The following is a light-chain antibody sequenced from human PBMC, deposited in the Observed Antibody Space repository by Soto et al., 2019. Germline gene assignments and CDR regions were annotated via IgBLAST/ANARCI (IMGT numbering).Light chain of an antibody. CDR2: GAS. V-gene: IGKV3-20*01. CDR1: QSVGSRF. Sequence: EIVLTQSPGTLSLSPGERATLSCRASQSVGSRFLAWYQQKPGQAPRLLIYGASNRATGIPDRFSGSGSGTEFNLTISRLEPEDFAVYYCQQSGTSPPVAFGGGTKV. J-gene: IGKJ4*01. CDR3: QQSGTSPPVA.